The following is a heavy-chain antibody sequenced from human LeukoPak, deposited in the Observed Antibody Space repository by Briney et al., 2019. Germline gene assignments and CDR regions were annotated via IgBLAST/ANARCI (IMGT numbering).Heavy chain of an antibody. D-gene: IGHD6-6*01. Sequence: GGSLRLSCAASGFTFSRYAMHWVRQAPGKGLEWVAVISYDGSNKKYADSVKGRFTISRDNSKNTLYLQMNSLRAEDTAVYYCARTLIEYSVSSCYFDYWGQGTLVTVSS. CDR1: GFTFSRYA. V-gene: IGHV3-30*04. CDR2: ISYDGSNK. CDR3: ARTLIEYSVSSCYFDY. J-gene: IGHJ4*02.